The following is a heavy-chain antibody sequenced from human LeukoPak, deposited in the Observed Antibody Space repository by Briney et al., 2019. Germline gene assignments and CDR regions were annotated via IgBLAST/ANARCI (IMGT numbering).Heavy chain of an antibody. V-gene: IGHV3-13*01. CDR1: GFTFSSYD. D-gene: IGHD2-15*01. CDR3: ARVAVVVAATPGWYFDL. J-gene: IGHJ2*01. Sequence: GGSLRLSCAASGFTFSSYDMHWVRQAEGKGLEWVSAIGTAGDTYYSGSVKGRFTISRENPNNSLYLQINSPRAGDTAVYYCARVAVVVAATPGWYFDLWGRGTLVTVSS. CDR2: IGTAGDT.